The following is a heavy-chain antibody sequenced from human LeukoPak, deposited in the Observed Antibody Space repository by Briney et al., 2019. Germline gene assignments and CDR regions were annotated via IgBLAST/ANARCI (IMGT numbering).Heavy chain of an antibody. CDR2: INSDGSST. D-gene: IGHD6-19*01. CDR3: AREGIAVAGRYYFDY. Sequence: PGGSLRLSCAASGFTFSSYWMHWVRQAPGKGLVWVSRINSDGSSTSYADSVKGRFTISRDNAKNTLYLQMNSLRAEDTAVYCCAREGIAVAGRYYFDYWGQGTLVTVSS. J-gene: IGHJ4*02. CDR1: GFTFSSYW. V-gene: IGHV3-74*01.